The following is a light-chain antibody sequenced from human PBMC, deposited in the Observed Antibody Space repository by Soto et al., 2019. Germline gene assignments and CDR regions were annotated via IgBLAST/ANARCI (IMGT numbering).Light chain of an antibody. V-gene: IGKV3-11*01. Sequence: EIVLKQSPDTLSLSPGERAPLSCRASQSVSGYLGWYQQKPGQAPRLLIYDASNRAYGVPARFRGSGSGTNFTLTIASLEPDDFAVYYCQQRSNWPYLTFGGGTRV. CDR2: DAS. J-gene: IGKJ4*01. CDR1: QSVSGY. CDR3: QQRSNWPYLT.